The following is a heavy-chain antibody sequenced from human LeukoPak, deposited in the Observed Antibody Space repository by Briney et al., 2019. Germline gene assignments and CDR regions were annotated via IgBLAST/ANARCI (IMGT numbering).Heavy chain of an antibody. CDR3: AATYYDNLTGSSVHPLLDY. CDR2: IIPILGIA. CDR1: GGTFSSSA. Sequence: GSSVKVSFKASGGTFSSSAISWVRQAPGQGLEWMGRIIPILGIANYAQKFQGRVTITADKSTSTAYMELSSLRSEDTAVYYCAATYYDNLTGSSVHPLLDYWGQGTLVTVSS. V-gene: IGHV1-69*04. D-gene: IGHD3-9*01. J-gene: IGHJ4*02.